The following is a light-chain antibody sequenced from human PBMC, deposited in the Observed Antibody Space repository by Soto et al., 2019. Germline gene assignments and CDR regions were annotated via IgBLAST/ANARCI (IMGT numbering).Light chain of an antibody. CDR3: QKYNSAPLT. V-gene: IGKV1-27*01. CDR2: AAS. CDR1: QGIGVY. J-gene: IGKJ4*01. Sequence: DIQMTQSPSSLSASLGARVTITCRASQGIGVYLAWFQQKPGNAPKLLIYAASTLQSGVPSRFSGSGSGTDFTLTVSSLQPEDVATYYCQKYNSAPLTFGGGNRVEIK.